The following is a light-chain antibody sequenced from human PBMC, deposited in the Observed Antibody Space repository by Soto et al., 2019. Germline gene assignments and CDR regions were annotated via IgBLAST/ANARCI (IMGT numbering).Light chain of an antibody. J-gene: IGKJ1*01. CDR1: QSVSSSY. V-gene: IGKV3-20*01. CDR3: QQYGSSPWT. Sequence: EIVMTQSPATLSVSPGERATLSCRASQSVSSSYLAWYQQTPGQAPRLVVYGASSRATGIPDRFSGSGSGTDFTLTISRLEPEDFAVYYCQQYGSSPWTFGQGTKVDI. CDR2: GAS.